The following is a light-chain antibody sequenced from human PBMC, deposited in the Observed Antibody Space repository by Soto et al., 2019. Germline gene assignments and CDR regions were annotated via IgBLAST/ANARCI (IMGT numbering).Light chain of an antibody. CDR3: QKYNSAPWT. CDR1: QGISID. CDR2: GAS. Sequence: DIHMTQSPSSLSASVGDRVTITCRASQGISIDLAWYQQKPGKVPKLLIYGASTLHSGVPSRFSGSGSGTDFTLTISSLQPEDVATYYCQKYNSAPWTFGQGTKVEIK. V-gene: IGKV1-27*01. J-gene: IGKJ1*01.